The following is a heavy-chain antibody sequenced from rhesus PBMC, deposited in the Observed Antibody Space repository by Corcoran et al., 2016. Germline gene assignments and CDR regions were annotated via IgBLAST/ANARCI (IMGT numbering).Heavy chain of an antibody. CDR2: IESSDSDT. V-gene: IGHV5-20*01. D-gene: IGHD6-25*01. CDR3: AKGGIAAAGSYFDY. J-gene: IGHJ4*01. CDR1: GYSFTSYW. Sequence: EVQLVQSGAEVKRPGESLKISCKTPGYSFTSYWISWVRQMPGKGLEWMGAIESSDSDTRYNPSFQGQVTISADKSISTAYLQWSRLKASDTATYYCAKGGIAAAGSYFDYWGQGVLVTVSS.